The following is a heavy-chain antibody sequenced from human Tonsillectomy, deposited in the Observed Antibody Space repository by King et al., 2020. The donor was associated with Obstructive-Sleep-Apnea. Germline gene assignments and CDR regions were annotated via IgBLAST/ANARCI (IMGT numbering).Heavy chain of an antibody. CDR2: IISSSSTI. Sequence: VQLVESGGGLVQPGGSLRLSCAASGFTFSSYSMNWVRQAPGKGLEWVSYIISSSSTIYYADSVKGRFTISRDNAKNSLYLQMNSLRAEDTAVYYCARDPYSSSWYNWFDPWGQGTLVTVSS. CDR3: ARDPYSSSWYNWFDP. CDR1: GFTFSSYS. J-gene: IGHJ5*02. V-gene: IGHV3-48*01. D-gene: IGHD6-13*01.